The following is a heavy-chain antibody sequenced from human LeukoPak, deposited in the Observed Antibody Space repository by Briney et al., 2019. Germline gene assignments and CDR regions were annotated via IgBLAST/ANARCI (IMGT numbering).Heavy chain of an antibody. D-gene: IGHD1-7*01. J-gene: IGHJ5*02. CDR1: GFTFSSYW. CDR2: IKQDGSEK. Sequence: GGSLRLSCAASGFTFSSYWMSWVRQAPGRGLQWVANIKQDGSEKYFVDSVKGRFTISRDNAKNSLYLQMNSLRADDTAVYYCARSGITKGWFDPWGQGTLVTASA. V-gene: IGHV3-7*01. CDR3: ARSGITKGWFDP.